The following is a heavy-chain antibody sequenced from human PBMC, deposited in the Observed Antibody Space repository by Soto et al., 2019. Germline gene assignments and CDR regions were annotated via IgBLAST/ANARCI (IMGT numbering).Heavy chain of an antibody. V-gene: IGHV4-59*08. CDR3: ARHSKGLFGP. CDR1: GFTFTTNA. D-gene: IGHD3-22*01. Sequence: PGGSLRLSCAASGFTFTTNAMSWVRQAPGKGLEWIGYIYYTGSTNYNPSLKSRVTISLDTSKNQFSLNLSSVTAADTAVYYCARHSKGLFGPWGQGTLVTVSS. J-gene: IGHJ4*02. CDR2: IYYTGST.